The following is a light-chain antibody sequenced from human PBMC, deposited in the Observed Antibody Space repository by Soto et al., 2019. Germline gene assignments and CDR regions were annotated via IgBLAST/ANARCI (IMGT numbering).Light chain of an antibody. V-gene: IGKV1-39*01. J-gene: IGKJ4*01. CDR2: TAS. Sequence: DIQMTQSPSSLSASVGDRVTVTCRASQSISNYLNWYQQKPGTAPKLLIYTASGLQSGVPSRFSGSGSGTDFTLTISSLQPEDFATYYCQQSHSTPLTFGGGTKVDIK. CDR3: QQSHSTPLT. CDR1: QSISNY.